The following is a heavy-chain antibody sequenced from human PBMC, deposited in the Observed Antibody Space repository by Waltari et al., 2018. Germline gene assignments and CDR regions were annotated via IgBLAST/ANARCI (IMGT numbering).Heavy chain of an antibody. CDR1: GFSLSHYG. Sequence: QLQLVESGGGVVQPGKSLRLSCAASGFSLSHYGMHWVRQAPGRGGGWVALLCFEGGDEYYADSVRGRFTISRDNSKNLLYLHMDSLRVDDTAVYYCAKDAFGNTYMDHWGQGTLVTVSS. J-gene: IGHJ4*02. V-gene: IGHV3-30*18. D-gene: IGHD3-16*01. CDR2: LCFEGGDE. CDR3: AKDAFGNTYMDH.